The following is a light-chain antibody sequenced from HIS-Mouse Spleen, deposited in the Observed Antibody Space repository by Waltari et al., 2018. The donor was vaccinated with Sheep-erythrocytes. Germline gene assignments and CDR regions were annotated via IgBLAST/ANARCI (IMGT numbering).Light chain of an antibody. CDR3: QQSYSTPYT. V-gene: IGKV1-39*01. J-gene: IGKJ2*01. CDR2: AAS. CDR1: QSISSY. Sequence: DIQMTQSPSSLSASVGDRVTITCRESQSISSYLNWYQQKPGKAPKPLIYAASSLQSGVPSRFSGSGSGTDFTLTISSLQPEDFATYYCQQSYSTPYTFGQGTKLEIK.